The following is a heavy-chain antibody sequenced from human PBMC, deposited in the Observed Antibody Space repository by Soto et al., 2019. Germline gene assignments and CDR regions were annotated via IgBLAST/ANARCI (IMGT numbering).Heavy chain of an antibody. CDR1: GGTFSSYA. J-gene: IGHJ5*02. CDR2: IIPMYGPA. CDR3: TRVTSMVRGVIDNWFDP. D-gene: IGHD3-10*01. V-gene: IGHV1-69*01. Sequence: QVPLVQSGAEVKKPGSSVTVSCKASGGTFSSYAIHWVRQAPGQGLEWMGGIIPMYGPAKYAQRFKGRVTITADESTTTVYMELTSLTSQATAVYYCTRVTSMVRGVIDNWFDPGGHGTLVTVSS.